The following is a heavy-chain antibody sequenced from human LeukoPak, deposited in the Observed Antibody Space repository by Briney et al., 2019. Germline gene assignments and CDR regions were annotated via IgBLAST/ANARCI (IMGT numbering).Heavy chain of an antibody. CDR3: ARGEVDYSDYSLDY. CDR1: GFTFSSYS. J-gene: IGHJ4*02. CDR2: ISSSSYI. D-gene: IGHD4-11*01. V-gene: IGHV3-21*01. Sequence: PGGSLRLSCAASGFTFSSYSMNWVRQAPGKGLEWVSSISSSSYIYYADSVKGRFTISRDNAKNSLYLQMNSLRAEDTAVYYCARGEVDYSDYSLDYWGQGTLVTVSS.